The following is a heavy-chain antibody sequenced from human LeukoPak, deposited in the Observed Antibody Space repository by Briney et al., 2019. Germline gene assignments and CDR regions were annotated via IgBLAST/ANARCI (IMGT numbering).Heavy chain of an antibody. CDR2: IYYSGST. J-gene: IGHJ6*03. Sequence: SETLSLTCAVSGGSISSDGYSWSWIRQPPGKGLEWIGYIYYSGSTYYNPSLKSRVTISVDTSKNQFSLKLSSVTAADTAVYYCARHYKRGYSGYDYLLDYYYYMDVWGKGTTVTVSS. CDR3: ARHYKRGYSGYDYLLDYYYYMDV. V-gene: IGHV4-30-4*07. CDR1: GGSISSDGYS. D-gene: IGHD5-12*01.